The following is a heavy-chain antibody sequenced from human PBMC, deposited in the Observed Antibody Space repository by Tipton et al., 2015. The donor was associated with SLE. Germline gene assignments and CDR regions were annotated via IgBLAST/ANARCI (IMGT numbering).Heavy chain of an antibody. V-gene: IGHV4-34*01. CDR1: GGSFSGYY. J-gene: IGHJ4*02. CDR3: GGGPLFDY. Sequence: TLSLTCAVYGGSFSGYYWSWIRQPPGKGLEWIGEINHSGSTNYNPSLKSRVTISVDTSKNQFSPKLSSVTAADTAVYYCGGGPLFDYWGQGTLVTVSS. CDR2: INHSGST.